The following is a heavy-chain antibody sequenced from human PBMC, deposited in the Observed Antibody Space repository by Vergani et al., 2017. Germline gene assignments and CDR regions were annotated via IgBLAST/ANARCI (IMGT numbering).Heavy chain of an antibody. D-gene: IGHD3-10*01. CDR1: GFTFSSYA. V-gene: IGHV3-30-3*01. CDR2: ISYDGSNK. Sequence: QVQLVESGGGVVQPGRSLRLSCAASGFTFSSYAMHWVRQAPGKGLEWVAVISYDGSNKYYADSVKGRFTISRDNSKNTLYLQMNSLRAEDTAVYYCARDWVRGVIHAYYGMDVWGQGTTVTVSS. J-gene: IGHJ6*02. CDR3: ARDWVRGVIHAYYGMDV.